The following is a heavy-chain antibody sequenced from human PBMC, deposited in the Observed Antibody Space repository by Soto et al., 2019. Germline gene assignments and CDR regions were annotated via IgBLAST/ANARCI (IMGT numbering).Heavy chain of an antibody. CDR1: GFTFNTYG. D-gene: IGHD6-19*01. V-gene: IGHV3-30*03. CDR3: LAVALGYYVDV. J-gene: IGHJ6*03. CDR2: ISRDGSDK. Sequence: GGSLRLSCVASGFTFNTYGMNWVRQAPGKGLEWVALISRDGSDKYYADSVKGRFTISRDNPKNTLFLQMNSLRTEDTAVYYCLAVALGYYVDVWGKGTTVTVSS.